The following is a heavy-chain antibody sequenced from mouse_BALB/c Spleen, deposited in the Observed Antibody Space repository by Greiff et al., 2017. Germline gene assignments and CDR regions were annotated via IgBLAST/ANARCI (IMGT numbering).Heavy chain of an antibody. D-gene: IGHD4-1*01. Sequence: QLQQSGPGLVQPSQSLSITCTVSGFSLTSYGVHWVRQSPGKGLEWLGVIWSGGSTDYNAAFISRLSISKDNSKSQVFFKMNSLQANDTAIYYCARRTGLGLYYAMDYWGQGTSVTVSS. CDR1: GFSLTSYG. CDR3: ARRTGLGLYYAMDY. V-gene: IGHV2-2*02. CDR2: IWSGGST. J-gene: IGHJ4*01.